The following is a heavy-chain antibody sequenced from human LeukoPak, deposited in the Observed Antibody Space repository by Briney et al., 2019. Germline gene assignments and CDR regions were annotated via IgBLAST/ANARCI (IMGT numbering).Heavy chain of an antibody. D-gene: IGHD6-19*01. CDR1: GFTFSSYG. J-gene: IGHJ4*02. Sequence: GGSLRLSCAASGFTFSSYGMQWVRQAPGKGLEWVSGISWNSGSIGYADSVKGRFTISRDNAKNSLYLQMNSLRAEDTALYYCAKDRSTSGWYTFDYWGQGTLVTVSS. CDR2: ISWNSGSI. V-gene: IGHV3-9*01. CDR3: AKDRSTSGWYTFDY.